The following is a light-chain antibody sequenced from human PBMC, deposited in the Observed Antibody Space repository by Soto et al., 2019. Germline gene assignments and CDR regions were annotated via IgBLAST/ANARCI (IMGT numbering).Light chain of an antibody. CDR2: GAS. V-gene: IGKV3-15*01. CDR3: QQYYDWPRT. Sequence: DTVLTQSPVTLSVSPGERVTLSCRASQGIISNLAWYQQKRGQAPRVLIYGASTRATGVPDRFSGSGSGTEFTLTITSLKSEDSAIYYCQQYYDWPRTLGQGTKVDIK. CDR1: QGIISN. J-gene: IGKJ1*01.